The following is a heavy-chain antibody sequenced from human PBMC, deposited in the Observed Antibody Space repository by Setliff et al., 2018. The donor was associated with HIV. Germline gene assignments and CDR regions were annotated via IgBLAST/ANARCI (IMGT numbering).Heavy chain of an antibody. CDR3: AREYDVFTGYYISAFDI. CDR1: GYTFTGYF. D-gene: IGHD3-9*01. J-gene: IGHJ3*02. V-gene: IGHV1-2*06. CDR2: INPNSGDT. Sequence: ASVKVSCKASGYTFTGYFIHWVRQAPGQGLEWVGRINPNSGDTNFAQRFQGRITMTRDTSISTAYLDLNRLRSDDTAVYYCAREYDVFTGYYISAFDIWVQVTMVTVSS.